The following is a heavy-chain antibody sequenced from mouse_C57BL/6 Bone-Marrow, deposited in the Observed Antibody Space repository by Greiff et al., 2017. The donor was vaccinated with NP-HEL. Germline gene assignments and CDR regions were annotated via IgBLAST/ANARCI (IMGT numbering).Heavy chain of an antibody. Sequence: QVQLQQSGPELVRPGASVQISCKAPGYTFTSHWMQWVRQRPGPGLEWIGEIFPGSGSTYYNEQSKGKATLTVDTSYSTAYMQLSSLPSQYAEVYFCARDYYGSSYGYWYSDVWGTGTTVTVSS. CDR3: ARDYYGSSYGYWYSDV. CDR1: GYTFTSHW. D-gene: IGHD1-1*01. J-gene: IGHJ1*03. CDR2: IFPGSGST. V-gene: IGHV1-56*01.